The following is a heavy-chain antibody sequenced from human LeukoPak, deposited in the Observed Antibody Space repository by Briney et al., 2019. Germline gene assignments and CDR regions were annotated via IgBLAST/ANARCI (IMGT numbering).Heavy chain of an antibody. CDR2: IKQDGSEK. J-gene: IGHJ4*02. Sequence: PGGSLRLSCAASGFTFKNYAMTWVRQAPGKGLEWVAKIKQDGSEKYYADSMKGRFTISRDNARNSLYLQMNSLRADDTAIYYCARRETVFGVVIGGPIWYYFDYWGRGTLVTVSS. CDR3: ARRETVFGVVIGGPIWYYFDY. V-gene: IGHV3-7*01. CDR1: GFTFKNYA. D-gene: IGHD3-3*01.